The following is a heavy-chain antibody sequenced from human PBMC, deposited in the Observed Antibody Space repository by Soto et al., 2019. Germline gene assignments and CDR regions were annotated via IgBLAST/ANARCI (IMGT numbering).Heavy chain of an antibody. V-gene: IGHV1-69*06. D-gene: IGHD3-22*01. Sequence: QVQLVQSAPEVKKPGSSVKVSCKASGGSFSDYAISWVRQAPGHGLDGMGGIVPKFSTANYARKCQGRVTIIADRSTTTVYLGLGRLTSEDTAVYFCARENFTADQFDNTGYLPFHRWGQGTLVSV. CDR1: GGSFSDYA. CDR2: IVPKFSTA. J-gene: IGHJ1*01. CDR3: ARENFTADQFDNTGYLPFHR.